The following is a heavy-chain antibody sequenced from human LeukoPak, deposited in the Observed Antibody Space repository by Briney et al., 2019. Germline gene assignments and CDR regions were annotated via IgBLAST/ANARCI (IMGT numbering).Heavy chain of an antibody. CDR1: GGSISSYY. CDR3: ARVSVLRYFDWLLRGYFDY. CDR2: IYTSGST. J-gene: IGHJ4*02. D-gene: IGHD3-9*01. V-gene: IGHV4-4*07. Sequence: KPSETLSLTCTVSGGSISSYYWSWIRQPAGKGLEWIGRIYTSGSTNYNPSLKSRVTMSVDTSKNQFSLKLSSVTAADTAVYYCARVSVLRYFDWLLRGYFDYWGQGTLVTVSS.